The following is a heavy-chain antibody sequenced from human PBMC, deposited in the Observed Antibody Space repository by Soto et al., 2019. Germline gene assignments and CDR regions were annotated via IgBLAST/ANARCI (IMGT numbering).Heavy chain of an antibody. Sequence: SETLSLTCTVSGGSISSSSYYWGWIRQPPGKGLEWIGSIYYSGSTYYNPSLKSRVTISVDTSKNQFSLKLSSVTAADTAVYYCASFTIFGVVTPNWFDPWGQGTLVTVSS. CDR1: GGSISSSSYY. V-gene: IGHV4-39*01. CDR3: ASFTIFGVVTPNWFDP. J-gene: IGHJ5*02. CDR2: IYYSGST. D-gene: IGHD3-3*01.